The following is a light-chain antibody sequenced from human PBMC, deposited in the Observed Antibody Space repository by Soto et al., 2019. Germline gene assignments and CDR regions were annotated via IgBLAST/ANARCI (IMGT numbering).Light chain of an antibody. CDR2: ANI. J-gene: IGLJ1*01. V-gene: IGLV1-40*01. CDR1: SSNIGAGYD. CDR3: QSYDSTLSARYV. Sequence: QSVLTQPPSVSGAPGQRVTISCTGSSSNIGAGYDVHWYQQRPGAAPKLLISANINRPSGVPDRFSGSKSGTSASLAITELQADDEGDYYCQSYDSTLSARYVFGTGTKVTVL.